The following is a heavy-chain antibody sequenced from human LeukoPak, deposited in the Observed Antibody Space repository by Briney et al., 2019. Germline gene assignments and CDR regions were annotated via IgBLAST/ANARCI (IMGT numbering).Heavy chain of an antibody. Sequence: GGPLRLSCAASGFTFSSTSMNWLHQAPGKGLEGVSSITRWSSYTNYAESVKGRFTISRENAKNSLYLQMNSLRAEDTAVYYCSRVKDGIRYFDWYNWFDPWGQGTLVTVSS. D-gene: IGHD3-9*01. CDR2: ITRWSSYT. CDR1: GFTFSSTS. CDR3: SRVKDGIRYFDWYNWFDP. V-gene: IGHV3-21*04. J-gene: IGHJ5*02.